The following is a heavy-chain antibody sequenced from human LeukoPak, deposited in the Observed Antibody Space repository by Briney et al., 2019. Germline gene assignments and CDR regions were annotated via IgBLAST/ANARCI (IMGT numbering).Heavy chain of an antibody. J-gene: IGHJ6*02. D-gene: IGHD1-1*01. CDR3: ASGTTGTTPRYYYGMDV. CDR2: INPSGGST. V-gene: IGHV1-46*02. CDR1: GYTFNNHY. Sequence: GASVKVSCKASGYTFNNHYMYWVRQAPGQGLEWMGVINPSGGSTSYAQKFQGRVTMTRDTSTRTVYMEVNSLRSEDTAVYYCASGTTGTTPRYYYGMDVWGQGTTVTVSS.